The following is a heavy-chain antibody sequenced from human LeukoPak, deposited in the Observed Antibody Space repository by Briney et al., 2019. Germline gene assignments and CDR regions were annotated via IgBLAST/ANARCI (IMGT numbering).Heavy chain of an antibody. CDR2: IYSGGST. CDR1: GFTFSSYA. CDR3: ARESPTGIVVVPAAMDV. V-gene: IGHV3-66*01. D-gene: IGHD2-2*01. J-gene: IGHJ6*02. Sequence: PGGSLRLSCAASGFTFSSYAMSWVRQAPGKGLEWVSVIYSGGSTYYADSVKGRFTISRDNSKNTLYLQMNSLRAEDTAVYYCARESPTGIVVVPAAMDVWGQGTTVTVSS.